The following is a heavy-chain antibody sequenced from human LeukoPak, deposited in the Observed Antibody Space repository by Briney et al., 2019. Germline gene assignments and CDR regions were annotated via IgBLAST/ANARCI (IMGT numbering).Heavy chain of an antibody. CDR3: AKDPAIAVAGNPPEFDY. Sequence: SLRLSRAASVFTLSTLVVSSGAGSAGPRGEWVCGLGGGGGSTEYADSVKGRFTISRDNSKNPLYLQMNSLRAEDTAVYYCAKDPAIAVAGNPPEFDYWGQGTLVTVSS. J-gene: IGHJ4*02. CDR1: VFTLSTLV. V-gene: IGHV3-23*01. CDR2: LGGGGGST. D-gene: IGHD6-19*01.